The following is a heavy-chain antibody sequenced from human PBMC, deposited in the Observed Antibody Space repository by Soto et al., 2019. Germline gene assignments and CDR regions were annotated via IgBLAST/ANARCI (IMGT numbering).Heavy chain of an antibody. CDR3: ARHPNESARQH. Sequence: PSETLSLTCTVSGGSISSSSYYWGWIRQPPGKGLEWIGSIYYSGSTYYNPSLKSRVTISVDTSKNQFSLKLSSVTAADTAVYYCARHPNESARQHWGQGTLVTVSS. J-gene: IGHJ1*01. CDR2: IYYSGST. D-gene: IGHD1-1*01. CDR1: GGSISSSSYY. V-gene: IGHV4-39*01.